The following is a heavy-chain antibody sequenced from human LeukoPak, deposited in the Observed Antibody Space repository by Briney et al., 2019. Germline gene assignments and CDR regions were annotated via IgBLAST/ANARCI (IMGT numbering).Heavy chain of an antibody. CDR1: GYTFTGYY. D-gene: IGHD3-10*01. J-gene: IGHJ6*02. Sequence: ASVKVSCKASGYTFTGYYMHWVRQAPGQGLEWMGWINPNSGGTNYAQKFQGRVTMTRDTSISTAYMELSRLRSDDTAVYYCARVRPRLGSGSYYGMDVWGQGTTVTVSS. V-gene: IGHV1-2*02. CDR3: ARVRPRLGSGSYYGMDV. CDR2: INPNSGGT.